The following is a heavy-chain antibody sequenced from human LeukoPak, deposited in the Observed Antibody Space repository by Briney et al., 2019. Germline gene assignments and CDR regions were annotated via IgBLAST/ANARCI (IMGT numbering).Heavy chain of an antibody. CDR3: ARALHGSVDAFDI. Sequence: SGTLSLTCAVSGGSISSSNWWSWVRQPPGKGLEWIGEIYHSGSTNYNPSPKSRVTISVDKSKNQFSLKLSSVTAADTAVYYCARALHGSVDAFDIWGQGTMVTVSS. J-gene: IGHJ3*02. CDR1: GGSISSSNW. D-gene: IGHD2-15*01. CDR2: IYHSGST. V-gene: IGHV4-4*02.